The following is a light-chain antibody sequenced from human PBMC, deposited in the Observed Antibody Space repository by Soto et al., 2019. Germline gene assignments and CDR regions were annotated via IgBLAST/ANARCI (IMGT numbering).Light chain of an antibody. Sequence: EIVMTQSPATLSVSPGERATLSCRASQSVSSNLAWYQQRPGQAPRLLIYGASTRATGIPVRFSGSGSGTEFTLTISSLQSEDFAVYYCQQCNNWPQWTFGQGTKV. V-gene: IGKV3D-15*01. CDR1: QSVSSN. CDR3: QQCNNWPQWT. J-gene: IGKJ1*01. CDR2: GAS.